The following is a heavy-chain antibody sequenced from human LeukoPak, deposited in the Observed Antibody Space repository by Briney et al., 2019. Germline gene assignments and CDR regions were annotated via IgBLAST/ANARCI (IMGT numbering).Heavy chain of an antibody. Sequence: PSETLSLTCTVSGGSINNYYWSWFRQPPGKGLECIGYIYYTGGTNYNPSLKSRATMSVDTSQNQFSLNLSSVTAADTAVYYCARGSTGYMWLDAFDIWGQGTLVTVSS. J-gene: IGHJ3*02. CDR1: GGSINNYY. D-gene: IGHD3-22*01. V-gene: IGHV4-59*01. CDR3: ARGSTGYMWLDAFDI. CDR2: IYYTGGT.